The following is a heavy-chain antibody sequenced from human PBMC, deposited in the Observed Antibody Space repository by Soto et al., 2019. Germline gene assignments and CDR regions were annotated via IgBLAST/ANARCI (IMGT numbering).Heavy chain of an antibody. J-gene: IGHJ5*02. CDR1: GGSFSGYY. CDR3: ATYSGSYYWFDP. D-gene: IGHD1-26*01. Sequence: SETLSLTCAVYGGSFSGYYWSWIRQPPGKGLEWIGEINHSGSTNYNPSLKSRVTISVDTSKNQFSLKLSFVTAADTAVYYCATYSGSYYWFDPWGQGTLVTVSS. CDR2: INHSGST. V-gene: IGHV4-34*01.